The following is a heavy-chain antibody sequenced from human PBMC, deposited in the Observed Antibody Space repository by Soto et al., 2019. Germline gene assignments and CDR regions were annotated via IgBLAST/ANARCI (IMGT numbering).Heavy chain of an antibody. V-gene: IGHV3-23*01. CDR2: ISAGGDST. CDR3: ARRV. CDR1: GFTFSNYP. Sequence: PGGSLRLSCATSGFTFSNYPMNWVRQAPGKGLEWVSGISAGGDSTYYADSVKGRFTTFRDNSKNSVYLQMNSLRAEDTAVYYCARRVWGQGTLVTVSS. J-gene: IGHJ4*02.